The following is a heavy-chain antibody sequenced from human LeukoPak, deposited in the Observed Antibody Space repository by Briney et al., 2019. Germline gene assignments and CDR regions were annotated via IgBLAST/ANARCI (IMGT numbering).Heavy chain of an antibody. V-gene: IGHV4-34*01. CDR3: ARGPGTWYYY. J-gene: IGHJ4*02. CDR1: GGSFSGYY. Sequence: SETLSLTCAVYGGSFSGYYWSWIRQPPGKGLEWIGEINHSGSTNYNPSLRSRVTISIDTSKNQFSLKLSSVTAADTALYYCARGPGTWYYYWGQGTLVTVSS. D-gene: IGHD6-13*01. CDR2: INHSGST.